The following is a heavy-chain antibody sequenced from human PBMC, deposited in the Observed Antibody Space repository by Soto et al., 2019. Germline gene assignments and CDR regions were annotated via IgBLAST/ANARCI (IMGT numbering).Heavy chain of an antibody. CDR3: AGGSVPLFDS. J-gene: IGHJ4*02. CDR2: VYYTGER. D-gene: IGHD3-10*01. V-gene: IGHV4-59*08. Sequence: QVQLRESGPGLVKPSGTLSLTCTVSCTSISSYYWTWIRQPPGKGLQWIGSVYYTGERDYNPSLKSRLTTSIDMSGNQFSLKLTSVTAADTVVYYCAGGSVPLFDSWGQGGRGSVSS. CDR1: CTSISSYY.